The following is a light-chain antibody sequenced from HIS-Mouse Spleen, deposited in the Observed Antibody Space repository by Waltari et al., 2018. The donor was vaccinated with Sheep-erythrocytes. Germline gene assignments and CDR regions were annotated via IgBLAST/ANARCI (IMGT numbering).Light chain of an antibody. CDR2: DVS. J-gene: IGLJ1*01. V-gene: IGLV2-11*01. CDR1: SSHVGGYNY. CDR3: CSYAGSYNHV. Sequence: QSALTQPRSVSGSPGQSVTISCTGTSSHVGGYNYGAWYQQHPGKAPKLMIYDVSKRPSGVPDRFSGSKSGNTASLTISGLQAEDEADYYCCSYAGSYNHVFATGTKVTVL.